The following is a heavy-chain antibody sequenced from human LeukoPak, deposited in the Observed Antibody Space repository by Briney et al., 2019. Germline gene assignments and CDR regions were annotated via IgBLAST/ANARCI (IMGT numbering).Heavy chain of an antibody. V-gene: IGHV3-30*02. CDR2: IRYDGSNK. J-gene: IGHJ5*02. CDR1: GFTFSSYG. Sequence: GGSLKLSCAASGFTFSSYGMHWVRQAPGKGLEWVAFIRYDGSNKYYSDSVKGRFTISRDNSKNTLYLQMNSLRAEDTAVYYCAKDGEASYDYVWGSYRSNWFDPWGQGTLVTVSS. D-gene: IGHD3-16*02. CDR3: AKDGEASYDYVWGSYRSNWFDP.